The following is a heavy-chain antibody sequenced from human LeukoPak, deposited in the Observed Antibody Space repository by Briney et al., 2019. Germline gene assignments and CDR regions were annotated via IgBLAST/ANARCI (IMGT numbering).Heavy chain of an antibody. J-gene: IGHJ5*02. CDR3: ARGRGARSSRWYNWFDP. D-gene: IGHD6-13*01. V-gene: IGHV4-4*02. CDR1: GGSISSHNW. CDR2: IYHSGST. Sequence: SETLSLTCVVSGGSISSHNWWSWVRQPPGKGLEWIGEIYHSGSTNYNPSLKSRVTISIDTSKNQFSLEMSSVTAADTAVYYCARGRGARSSRWYNWFDPWGQGTLVTVSS.